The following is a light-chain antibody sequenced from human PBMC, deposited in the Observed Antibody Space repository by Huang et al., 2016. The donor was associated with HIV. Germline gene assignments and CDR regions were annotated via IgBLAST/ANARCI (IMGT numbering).Light chain of an antibody. V-gene: IGKV3-11*01. CDR3: QQHSNWPL. CDR2: DIS. Sequence: ELVLTQSPATLSLSPGQRATLSCRASQSVSSYLAWYQQKPGQAPRLIIYDISKRATGVPARFSGSGSGTDFTLTINRLEPEDFAVYYCQQHSNWPLLGQGTKLEI. J-gene: IGKJ2*01. CDR1: QSVSSY.